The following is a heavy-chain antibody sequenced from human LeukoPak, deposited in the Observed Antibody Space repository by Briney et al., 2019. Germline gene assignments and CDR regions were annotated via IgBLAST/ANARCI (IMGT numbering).Heavy chain of an antibody. Sequence: GGSLRLSCAASGLSFSAYAMNWVRQVPGKGLEWVSAISGSGGSTYYADSVKGRFTISRDNSKNTLYLRMNSLRAEDTAVYYCAKTIIKVAEDAFDIWGQGTMVTVSS. CDR3: AKTIIKVAEDAFDI. D-gene: IGHD5-12*01. J-gene: IGHJ3*02. CDR2: ISGSGGST. CDR1: GLSFSAYA. V-gene: IGHV3-23*01.